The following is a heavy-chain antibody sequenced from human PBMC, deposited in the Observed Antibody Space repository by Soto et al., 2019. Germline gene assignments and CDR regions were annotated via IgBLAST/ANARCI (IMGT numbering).Heavy chain of an antibody. D-gene: IGHD3-9*01. CDR1: GYTFTSYA. V-gene: IGHV1-3*01. CDR3: ASGGDILTGSPPGGSYYYMDV. J-gene: IGHJ6*03. CDR2: INAVNGNT. Sequence: QVQLVQSGAEVKKPGASVKVSCKASGYTFTSYAMHWVRQAPGQRLEWMGWINAVNGNTKYSQKFQGRVTITRDTSASTAYMELSSLRSEDTAVYYCASGGDILTGSPPGGSYYYMDVWGKGNTVTVSS.